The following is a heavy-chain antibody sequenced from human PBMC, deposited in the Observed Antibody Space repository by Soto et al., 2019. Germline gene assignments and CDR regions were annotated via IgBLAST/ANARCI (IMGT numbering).Heavy chain of an antibody. CDR3: TTEAYYDFWSGYYTGGYYYYYYMDV. Sequence: GGSLRLSCAASGFTFSSAWMSWVRQAPGKGLEWVGRIKSKTDGGTTDYAAPVKGRFTISRDDSKTTLYLQMNSLKTEDTAVYYCTTEAYYDFWSGYYTGGYYYYYYMDVWGKGTTVTVSS. CDR1: GFTFSSAW. CDR2: IKSKTDGGTT. D-gene: IGHD3-3*01. V-gene: IGHV3-15*01. J-gene: IGHJ6*03.